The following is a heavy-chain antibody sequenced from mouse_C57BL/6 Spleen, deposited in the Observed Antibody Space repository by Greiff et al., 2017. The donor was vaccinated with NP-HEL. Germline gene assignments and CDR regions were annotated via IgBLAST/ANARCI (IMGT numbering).Heavy chain of an antibody. CDR2: IYPGDGDT. Sequence: QVQLQQSGPELVKPGASVKISCKASGYAFSSSWMNWVKQRPGKGLEWIGRIYPGDGDTNYNGKFKGKATLTADKSSSTAYMQLSSLTSEDSAVYFCARGVVTTAYYFDYWGQGTTLTVSS. V-gene: IGHV1-82*01. D-gene: IGHD2-2*01. CDR3: ARGVVTTAYYFDY. CDR1: GYAFSSSW. J-gene: IGHJ2*01.